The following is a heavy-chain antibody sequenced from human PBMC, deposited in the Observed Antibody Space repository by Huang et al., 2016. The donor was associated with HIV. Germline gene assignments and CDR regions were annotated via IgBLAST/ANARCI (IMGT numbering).Heavy chain of an antibody. CDR2: RSYDGRNK. Sequence: QVQLVESGGGLVQPGRSLRLSCAASGFPFTNYAIHWVRKAPGKGLEWVAFRSYDGRNKCYADSGKGRFTISRDNSKSTLYLLMNSLRVDDTALYYCARSAVPGDGDWFDPWGQGTLVTVSS. D-gene: IGHD6-19*01. V-gene: IGHV3-30*04. J-gene: IGHJ5*02. CDR3: ARSAVPGDGDWFDP. CDR1: GFPFTNYA.